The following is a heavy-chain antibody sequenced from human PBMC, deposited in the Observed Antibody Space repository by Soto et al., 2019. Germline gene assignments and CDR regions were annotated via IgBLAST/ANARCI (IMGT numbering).Heavy chain of an antibody. Sequence: GSLRLSCAASGFTFSSYAMHWVRQAPGKGLEWVAVISYDGSNKYYADSVKGRFTISRDNSKNTLYLQMNSLRVEDMAVYYCARDPRSGWYIDYWGQGTLVTVSS. J-gene: IGHJ4*02. V-gene: IGHV3-30-3*01. CDR3: ARDPRSGWYIDY. CDR1: GFTFSSYA. CDR2: ISYDGSNK. D-gene: IGHD6-19*01.